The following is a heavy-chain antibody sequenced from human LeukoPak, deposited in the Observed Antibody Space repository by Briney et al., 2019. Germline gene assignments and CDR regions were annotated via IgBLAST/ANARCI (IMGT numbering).Heavy chain of an antibody. Sequence: GGSLRLSCAASGFTFDDYTMRWVRQAPGKGLEWVSLISWDGGSTYYADSVKGRFTISRDNSKNSLYLQMNSLRTEDTALYYCAKDKGLGVGASNFDYWGQGTLVTVSS. CDR3: AKDKGLGVGASNFDY. D-gene: IGHD1-26*01. V-gene: IGHV3-43*01. CDR2: ISWDGGST. CDR1: GFTFDDYT. J-gene: IGHJ4*02.